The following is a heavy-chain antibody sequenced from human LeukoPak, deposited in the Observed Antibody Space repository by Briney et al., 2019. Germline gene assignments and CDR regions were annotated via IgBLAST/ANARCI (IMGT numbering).Heavy chain of an antibody. CDR2: INPRDGGT. J-gene: IGHJ4*02. V-gene: IGHV1-46*01. Sequence: ASVKVSCKASGYSFTKYYMHWMRRAPGQGLEWMGVINPRDGGTSFAQKFQGRVTMTRDTSTSTVYMGLSSLRSEDTAVYYCATYGSGVQASFDYWGQGFLVTVSS. D-gene: IGHD3-10*01. CDR3: ATYGSGVQASFDY. CDR1: GYSFTKYY.